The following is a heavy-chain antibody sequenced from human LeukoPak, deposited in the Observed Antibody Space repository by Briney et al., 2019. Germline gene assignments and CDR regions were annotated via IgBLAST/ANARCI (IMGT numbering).Heavy chain of an antibody. CDR2: IIPTFGTA. J-gene: IGHJ3*02. CDR3: ARDLDSYDYVWGSYRRPHAFDI. Sequence: ASVKVSCKASGGTFSSYAISWVRQTPGQGLEWMGGIIPTFGTANYAQKFQGRVTITADESTSTAYMELSSLRSEDTAVYYCARDLDSYDYVWGSYRRPHAFDIWGQGTMVTVSS. CDR1: GGTFSSYA. V-gene: IGHV1-69*13. D-gene: IGHD3-16*02.